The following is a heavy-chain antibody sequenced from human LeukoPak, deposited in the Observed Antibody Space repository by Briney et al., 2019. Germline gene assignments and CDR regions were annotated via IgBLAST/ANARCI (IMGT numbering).Heavy chain of an antibody. CDR3: ARGYEHLDYHYYGMAG. J-gene: IGHJ6*02. V-gene: IGHV4-59*01. Sequence: SETLSLTCTVSGGSISTYYWNWIRQSPGKGLEWIGYISYNGRTNYNPSLKSRVTISVDTSKNQFSLRLSSVTAADAAVYYCARGYEHLDYHYYGMAGWGQGTTVTVSS. CDR2: ISYNGRT. CDR1: GGSISTYY. D-gene: IGHD3-3*01.